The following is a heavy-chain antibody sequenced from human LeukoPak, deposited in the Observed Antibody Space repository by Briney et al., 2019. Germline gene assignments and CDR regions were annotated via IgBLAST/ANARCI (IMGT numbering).Heavy chain of an antibody. D-gene: IGHD1-26*01. Sequence: GGSLRLSCAASGFFFSDPYMEWVRQAPGKGLEGVGRIKNKAKSYTTEYAASVKGRFTISRDDSKNSLYLQMDSLKTEDTAVYFCAKSRLGALDYWGQGTLVTVSS. CDR3: AKSRLGALDY. CDR2: IKNKAKSYTT. CDR1: GFFFSDPY. V-gene: IGHV3-72*01. J-gene: IGHJ4*02.